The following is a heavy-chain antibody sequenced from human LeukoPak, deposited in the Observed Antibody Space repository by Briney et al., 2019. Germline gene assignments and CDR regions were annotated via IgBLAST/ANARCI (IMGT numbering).Heavy chain of an antibody. D-gene: IGHD4-11*01. CDR1: GFTFSSYA. J-gene: IGHJ3*02. CDR3: GNVDYSNYEAFDI. V-gene: IGHV3-23*01. CDR2: ISGSGGST. Sequence: GGSLRLSCAASGFTFSSYAMSWVRQAPGKGLEWVSAISGSGGSTYYADSVKGRFTISRDNSKNTLYLQMNSLRAEDTAVYYCGNVDYSNYEAFDIWGQGTMVTVSS.